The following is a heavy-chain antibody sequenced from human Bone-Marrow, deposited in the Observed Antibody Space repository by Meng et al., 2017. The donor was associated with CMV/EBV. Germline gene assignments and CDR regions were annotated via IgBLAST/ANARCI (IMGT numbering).Heavy chain of an antibody. Sequence: GESLKISCAASGFTFSSYAMSWVRQAPGKGLEWVSVIYSGDSTYYADSVKGRFTISRDNSKNTLYLQMNSLRAEDTAVYYCARMYYDFWSGSREFDYWGQGTLVTVSS. CDR2: IYSGDST. J-gene: IGHJ4*02. D-gene: IGHD3-3*01. V-gene: IGHV3-53*01. CDR1: GFTFSSYA. CDR3: ARMYYDFWSGSREFDY.